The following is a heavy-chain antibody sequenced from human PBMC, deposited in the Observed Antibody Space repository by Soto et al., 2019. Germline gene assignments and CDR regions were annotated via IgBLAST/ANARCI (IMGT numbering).Heavy chain of an antibody. CDR2: IVVGSGNT. Sequence: SVKVSCKASGFTFTSSAVQWVRQARGQRLEWIGWIVVGSGNTNYAQKFQERVTITRDMSTSTAYMELSSLRSEDTAVYYCAADRGNYYDSSGYPYWGQGTLVTVPQ. CDR3: AADRGNYYDSSGYPY. V-gene: IGHV1-58*01. J-gene: IGHJ4*02. CDR1: GFTFTSSA. D-gene: IGHD3-22*01.